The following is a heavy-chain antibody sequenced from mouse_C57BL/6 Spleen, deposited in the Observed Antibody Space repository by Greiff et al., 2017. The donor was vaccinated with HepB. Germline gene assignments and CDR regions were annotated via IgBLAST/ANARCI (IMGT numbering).Heavy chain of an antibody. CDR1: GYAFSSSW. CDR3: ARVYYSNYEYFDV. D-gene: IGHD2-5*01. CDR2: IYPGDGDT. Sequence: VQLQQSGPELVKPGASVKISCKASGYAFSSSWMNWVKQRPGKGLEWIGRIYPGDGDTNYNGKFKGKATLTADKSSSTAYMQLSSLTSEDSAVYFCARVYYSNYEYFDVWGTGTTVTVSS. J-gene: IGHJ1*03. V-gene: IGHV1-82*01.